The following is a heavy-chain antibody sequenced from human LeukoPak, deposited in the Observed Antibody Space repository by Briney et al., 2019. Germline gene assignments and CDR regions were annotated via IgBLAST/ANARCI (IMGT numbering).Heavy chain of an antibody. CDR2: IYSSGST. CDR3: ARSTPILQYSGNYQSGAIDI. D-gene: IGHD1-26*01. J-gene: IGHJ3*02. V-gene: IGHV4-59*01. Sequence: KPSETLSLTCTVSGGSIRSYYWSWIRQPPVKGLEWIGCIYSSGSTNYNPSLKSRVTISVDTAKNQFSLKLSSVTAADTAVYYCARSTPILQYSGNYQSGAIDIWGQGTMVTVSS. CDR1: GGSIRSYY.